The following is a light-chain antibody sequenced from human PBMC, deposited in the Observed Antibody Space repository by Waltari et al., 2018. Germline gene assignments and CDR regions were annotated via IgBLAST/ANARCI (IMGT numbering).Light chain of an antibody. Sequence: EIVLTQSPGTLSLSPGERATPSCMASQSVSSSYLAWYQQKPGQAPRLLIYGASSRATGIPDRFSGSGSGTDFTLTISRLEPEDFAVYYCQQYGSSPLTFGGGTKVEIK. CDR3: QQYGSSPLT. V-gene: IGKV3-20*01. CDR2: GAS. J-gene: IGKJ4*01. CDR1: QSVSSSY.